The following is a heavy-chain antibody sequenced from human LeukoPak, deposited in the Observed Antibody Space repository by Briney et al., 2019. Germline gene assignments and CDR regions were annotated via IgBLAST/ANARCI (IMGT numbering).Heavy chain of an antibody. V-gene: IGHV3-21*01. Sequence: PGGSLRLSCAVSGFTFSDFEMNWVRQAPGKGLEWVSSISTSSHYIYYVDSMKGRFTISRDNAKNSLYLQMNSLRAEDTAVYYCARAPYPYGSGSHHYFDYWGQGTLVTVS. CDR1: GFTFSDFE. CDR3: ARAPYPYGSGSHHYFDY. D-gene: IGHD3-10*01. J-gene: IGHJ4*02. CDR2: ISTSSHYI.